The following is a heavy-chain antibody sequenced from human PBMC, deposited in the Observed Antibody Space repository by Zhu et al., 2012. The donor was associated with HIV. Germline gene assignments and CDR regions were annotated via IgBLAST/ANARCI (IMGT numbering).Heavy chain of an antibody. Sequence: EVQLLESGGGLVQPGGSLRLSCAASGFTFSSYAMNWVRQAPGKGLEWVSGISGHGGGTYYADSVKGRFTISRDNSKNTVYLQMNSLRAEDTAVYYCAKAEITMVRELLPIDSWGQGTLVTVSS. D-gene: IGHD3-10*01. CDR1: GFTFSSYA. CDR2: ISGHGGGT. CDR3: AKAEITMVRELLPIDS. V-gene: IGHV3-23*01. J-gene: IGHJ4*02.